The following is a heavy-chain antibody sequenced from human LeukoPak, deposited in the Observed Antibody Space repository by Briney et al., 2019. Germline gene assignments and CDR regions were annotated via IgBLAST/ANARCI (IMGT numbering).Heavy chain of an antibody. D-gene: IGHD3-9*01. CDR1: GGSISSYY. CDR2: IYYSGST. V-gene: IGHV4-59*12. CDR3: ATDKGHFDVDY. J-gene: IGHJ4*02. Sequence: SETLSLTCTVSGGSISSYYWSWIRQPPGKGLEWIWYIYYSGSTNYNASLKSRVTISVDTSKNQFSLKLPSVTAADTALYYCATDKGHFDVDYWGQGTLVTVSS.